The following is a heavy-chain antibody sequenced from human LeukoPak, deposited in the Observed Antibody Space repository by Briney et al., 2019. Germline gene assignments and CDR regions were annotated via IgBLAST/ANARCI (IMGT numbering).Heavy chain of an antibody. CDR3: AKGRGIAAAGRGFDP. J-gene: IGHJ5*02. Sequence: GGSLRLSCAASGFTFSSYAMSWVRQAPGKGLEWVSAISGSGGSTYYADSVKGRFTISRDNSKSTLYLQMNSLRAEDTAVYYCAKGRGIAAAGRGFDPWGQGTLVTVSS. CDR2: ISGSGGST. V-gene: IGHV3-23*01. CDR1: GFTFSSYA. D-gene: IGHD6-13*01.